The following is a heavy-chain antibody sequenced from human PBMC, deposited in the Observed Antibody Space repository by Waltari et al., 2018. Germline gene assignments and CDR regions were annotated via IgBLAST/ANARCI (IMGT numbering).Heavy chain of an antibody. CDR2: INHSGST. CDR1: GGSFSASY. J-gene: IGHJ4*02. D-gene: IGHD3-22*01. CDR3: ARTRPEYYYDSSGYPDYFDY. V-gene: IGHV4-34*01. Sequence: QVQLHQRGAGLFTPSETLSLTYAVYGGSFSASYWSSTRQPPGKALEWIGEINHSGSTNYNPSLKSRVTISVDTSKNQFSLKLSSVTAADTAVYYCARTRPEYYYDSSGYPDYFDYWGQGTLVTVSS.